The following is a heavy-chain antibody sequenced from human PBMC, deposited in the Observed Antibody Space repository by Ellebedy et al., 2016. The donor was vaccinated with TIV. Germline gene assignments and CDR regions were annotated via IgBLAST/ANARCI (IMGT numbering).Heavy chain of an antibody. V-gene: IGHV1-18*01. CDR3: ARDNTVGGTNWFDP. CDR1: GYTFTSYG. J-gene: IGHJ5*02. CDR2: ISGLNGKT. Sequence: AASVTVSCKTSGYTFTSYGVSWVRQAPGHGLEWMGWISGLNGKTKYARTVQGRVTFTTDTAARTVYMELTSLRSDDTAVYYCARDNTVGGTNWFDPWGQGTLVIVSS. D-gene: IGHD6-19*01.